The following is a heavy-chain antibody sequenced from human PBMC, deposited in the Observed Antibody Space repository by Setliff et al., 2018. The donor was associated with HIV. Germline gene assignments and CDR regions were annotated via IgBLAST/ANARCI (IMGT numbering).Heavy chain of an antibody. Sequence: SCAASGFTFSSYSMNWVRQAPGKGLEWVARIRAGGATEYAAAVKDRFTISRDDSKNTFYLQMNSLKTDDTGVYYCAIDVPTPLSQVDYWGQGTLVTVSS. CDR2: IRAGGAT. CDR3: AIDVPTPLSQVDY. D-gene: IGHD4-4*01. V-gene: IGHV3-15*01. CDR1: GFTFSSYS. J-gene: IGHJ4*02.